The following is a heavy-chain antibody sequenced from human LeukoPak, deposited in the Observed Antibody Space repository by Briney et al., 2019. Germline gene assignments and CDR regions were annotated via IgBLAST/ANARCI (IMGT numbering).Heavy chain of an antibody. CDR1: GYSIRTSSY. J-gene: IGHJ6*03. D-gene: IGHD3-10*01. Sequence: PSETLSLTCSVSGYSIRTSSYWGWIRQSPGKGLEWIGEINHSGSTNYNPSLKSRVTISVDTSKNQFSLKLSSVTAADTAVYYCARLIGELWFGDYYYYYMDVWGKGTTVTISS. CDR3: ARLIGELWFGDYYYYYMDV. V-gene: IGHV4-38-2*01. CDR2: INHSGST.